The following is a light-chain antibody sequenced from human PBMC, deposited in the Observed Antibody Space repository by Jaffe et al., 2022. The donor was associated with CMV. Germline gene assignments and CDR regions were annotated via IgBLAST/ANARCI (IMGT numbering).Light chain of an antibody. CDR2: EVS. Sequence: QSALTQPPSASGSPGQSVTISCTGTSSDVGVYNYVSWYQQHPGKAPKLMIYEVSKRPSGVPDRFSGSKSGNTASLTVSGLQAEDEADYYCNSYAGSNNSWVFGGGTKLTVL. J-gene: IGLJ3*02. V-gene: IGLV2-8*01. CDR1: SSDVGVYNY. CDR3: NSYAGSNNSWV.